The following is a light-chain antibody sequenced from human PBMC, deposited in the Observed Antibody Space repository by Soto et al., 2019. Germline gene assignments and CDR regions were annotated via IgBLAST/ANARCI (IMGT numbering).Light chain of an antibody. CDR2: DNT. J-gene: IGLJ2*01. CDR1: NIGSKS. Sequence: SYALTQPPSVSVAPGQTARITCGGNNIGSKSVHWYQQRPGQAPVLVVYDNTDRPSGIPERFSGSNSGNTATLTISRVEAGDEADCYCQVWDSSSDHVVFGGGTQLTVL. CDR3: QVWDSSSDHVV. V-gene: IGLV3-21*02.